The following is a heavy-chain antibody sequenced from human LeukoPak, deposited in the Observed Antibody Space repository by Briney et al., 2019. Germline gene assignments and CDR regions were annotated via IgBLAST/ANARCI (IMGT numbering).Heavy chain of an antibody. J-gene: IGHJ4*02. CDR1: GFTFSNVW. D-gene: IGHD3-10*01. Sequence: GGSLRLSCAACGFTFSNVWMSWVRQAPGKGLEWVGRIKSKADGGTTDYAAPVKGRFTISRDDSKNTLYLQMNSLKTEDTAVYYCTTQLLWFGESLGYWGQGTLVTVSS. CDR2: IKSKADGGTT. V-gene: IGHV3-15*01. CDR3: TTQLLWFGESLGY.